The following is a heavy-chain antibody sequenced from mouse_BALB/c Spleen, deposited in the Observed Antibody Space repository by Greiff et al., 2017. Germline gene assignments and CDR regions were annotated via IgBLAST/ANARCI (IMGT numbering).Heavy chain of an antibody. Sequence: DVMLVESGGGLVKPGGSLKLSCAASGFTFSSYAMSWVRQTPEKRLEWVASISSGGSTYYPDSVKGRFTISGDNARNILYLQMSSLRSEDTAMYYCAREGDGYYPFDYWGQGTTLTVSS. V-gene: IGHV5-6-5*01. CDR1: GFTFSSYA. D-gene: IGHD2-3*01. CDR3: AREGDGYYPFDY. J-gene: IGHJ2*01. CDR2: ISSGGST.